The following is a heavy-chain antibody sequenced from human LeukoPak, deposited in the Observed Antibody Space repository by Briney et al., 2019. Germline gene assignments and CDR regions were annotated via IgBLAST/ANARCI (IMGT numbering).Heavy chain of an antibody. CDR2: IKQDGSEK. CDR3: EREPHRVYSSSSGVVDY. Sequence: GGSLRLSCAASGFTFSSYWMSWVRQAPGKGLEWVANIKQDGSEKYYVDSVKGRFTISRDNAKNSLYLQMNSLRAEDTAVYYCEREPHRVYSSSSGVVDYWGQGTLVTVSS. J-gene: IGHJ4*02. V-gene: IGHV3-7*01. CDR1: GFTFSSYW. D-gene: IGHD6-6*01.